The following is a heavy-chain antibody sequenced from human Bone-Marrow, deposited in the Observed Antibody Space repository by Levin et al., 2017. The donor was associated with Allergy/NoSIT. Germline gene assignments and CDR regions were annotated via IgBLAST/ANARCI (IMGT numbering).Heavy chain of an antibody. D-gene: IGHD1-26*01. CDR1: RFTFSDYS. CDR2: ISSTGVYI. J-gene: IGHJ4*02. Sequence: AGGSLRLSCVASRFTFSDYSMNWVRQAPGKGLEWVSSISSTGVYIYYADSVKGRFTISRDNAKNSLYLQMNSLRDEDTAVYYCARAASGSYYFDYWGQGSLVTVSS. CDR3: ARAASGSYYFDY. V-gene: IGHV3-21*06.